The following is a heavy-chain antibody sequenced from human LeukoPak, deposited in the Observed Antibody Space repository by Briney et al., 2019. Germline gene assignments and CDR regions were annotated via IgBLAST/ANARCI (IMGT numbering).Heavy chain of an antibody. CDR3: ARHVGNYYGSGSWYFDL. J-gene: IGHJ2*01. CDR2: IYYSGST. CDR1: GGSISSYY. Sequence: SETLSLTCTVSGGSISSYYWSWIRQPPGKGLEWIGYIYYSGSTNYNPSLKSRVTISVDTSKNQFSLKLSSVTAADTAVYYCARHVGNYYGSGSWYFDLWGRGTLVTVSS. D-gene: IGHD3-10*01. V-gene: IGHV4-59*08.